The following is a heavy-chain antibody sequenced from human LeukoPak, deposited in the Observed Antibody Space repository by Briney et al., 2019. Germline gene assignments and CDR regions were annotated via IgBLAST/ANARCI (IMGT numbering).Heavy chain of an antibody. V-gene: IGHV4-38-2*02. J-gene: IGHJ3*02. CDR1: GYSISSGYY. Sequence: PSETLSLTCTVSGYSISSGYYWGWIRQPPGKGLEWIGSIYHSGSTYYNPSLKSRVTISVDASKNQFSLKLSSVTAADTAVYYCATPDCSSTSCYEGDAFDIWGQGTMVTVSS. CDR3: ATPDCSSTSCYEGDAFDI. D-gene: IGHD2-2*01. CDR2: IYHSGST.